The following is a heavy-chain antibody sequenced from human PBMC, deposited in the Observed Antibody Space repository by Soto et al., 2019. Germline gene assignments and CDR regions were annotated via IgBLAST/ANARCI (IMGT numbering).Heavy chain of an antibody. Sequence: GGSLRLSCAASGFTFSSYAMSWVRQAPGKGLEWVSAISGSGGSTYYADSVKGRFTISRDNSKNTLYLQMNSLRAEDTAVYYCAKGYYYDSSGYPDYWGQGTLATVSS. J-gene: IGHJ4*02. CDR1: GFTFSSYA. CDR2: ISGSGGST. V-gene: IGHV3-23*01. D-gene: IGHD3-22*01. CDR3: AKGYYYDSSGYPDY.